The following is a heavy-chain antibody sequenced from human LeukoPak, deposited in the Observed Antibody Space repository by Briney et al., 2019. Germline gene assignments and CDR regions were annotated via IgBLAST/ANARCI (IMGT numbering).Heavy chain of an antibody. CDR2: ISSSSSTI. J-gene: IGHJ6*02. CDR1: GFTFSSYS. Sequence: GGSLRLSCAASGFTFSSYSMNWVRQAPGKGLEWVSYISSSSSTICYADSVKGRFTISRDNAKNSLYLQMNSLRAEDTAVYYCAREPYCSGGSCQSYGMDVWGQGTTVTVSS. V-gene: IGHV3-48*01. D-gene: IGHD2-15*01. CDR3: AREPYCSGGSCQSYGMDV.